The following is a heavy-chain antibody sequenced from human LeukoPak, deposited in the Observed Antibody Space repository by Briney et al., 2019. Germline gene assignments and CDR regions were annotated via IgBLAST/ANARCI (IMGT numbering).Heavy chain of an antibody. D-gene: IGHD3-22*01. CDR3: ARVGFYYYDSSGYHSNWFDP. CDR1: GGSIRSNSYY. Sequence: PSETLSLTCTVSGGSIRSNSYYWGWIRQPPGKGLGWIGEINHSGSTNYNPSLKSRVTISVDTSKNQFSLKLSSVTAADTAVYYCARVGFYYYDSSGYHSNWFDPWGQGTLVTVSS. V-gene: IGHV4-39*07. CDR2: INHSGST. J-gene: IGHJ5*02.